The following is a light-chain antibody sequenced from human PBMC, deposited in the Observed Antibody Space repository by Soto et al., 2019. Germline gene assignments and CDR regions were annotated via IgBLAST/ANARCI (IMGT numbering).Light chain of an antibody. J-gene: IGKJ1*01. CDR1: QSVSNN. CDR3: QQYGSSPWT. V-gene: IGKV3-15*01. CDR2: GAS. Sequence: EIVMTQSPATLSVSPGQRATLSCRASQSVSNNLAWYQQKPGQAPRLLIYGASTRATGIPARFSGSGSGTDFTLTISSLQSEDFAVYYCQQYGSSPWTFGQGTKVEIK.